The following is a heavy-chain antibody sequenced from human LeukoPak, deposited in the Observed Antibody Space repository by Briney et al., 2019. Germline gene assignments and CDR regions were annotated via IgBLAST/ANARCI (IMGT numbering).Heavy chain of an antibody. V-gene: IGHV3-48*03. CDR1: GFTFSSYE. CDR3: ARVLQNNWFDP. Sequence: HPGGSLRLSCAASGFTFSSYEMNWVRQAPGKGLEWVSYISSSGSTIYYADSVKGRFTISRDNAKNSLYLQMNSLRAEDTAVYYCARVLQNNWFDPWGQGTLVTVSP. CDR2: ISSSGSTI. J-gene: IGHJ5*02.